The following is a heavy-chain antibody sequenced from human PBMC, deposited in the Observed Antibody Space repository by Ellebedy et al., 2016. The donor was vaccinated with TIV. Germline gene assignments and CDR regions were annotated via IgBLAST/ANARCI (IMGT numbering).Heavy chain of an antibody. CDR2: VNTNRGGT. J-gene: IGHJ3*01. Sequence: ASVKVSCKTSGYLFTGFYIHWVRQAPGQGLEWMGWVNTNRGGTNYAERFLGRLSMTRDTSISTAYMELSSLTSDDTAVYYCAREGYEILTGYSGAFDLWGQGTMVTVSS. CDR1: GYLFTGFY. V-gene: IGHV1-2*02. D-gene: IGHD3-9*01. CDR3: AREGYEILTGYSGAFDL.